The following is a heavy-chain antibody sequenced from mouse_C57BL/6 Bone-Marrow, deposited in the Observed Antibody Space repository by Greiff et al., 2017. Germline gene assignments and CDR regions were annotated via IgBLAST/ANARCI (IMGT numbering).Heavy chain of an antibody. CDR1: GYTFTSYW. Sequence: VQLQQPGAELVMPGASVKLSCKASGYTFTSYWMHWVKQRPGQGLEWIGEIDPSDSYTNYNQKFKGKSTLTVDKSSSTAYMQLSSLTSEDSAVYYCARCPVVAPCWDFDVWGTGTTVTVS. CDR3: ARCPVVAPCWDFDV. CDR2: IDPSDSYT. J-gene: IGHJ1*03. D-gene: IGHD1-1*01. V-gene: IGHV1-69*01.